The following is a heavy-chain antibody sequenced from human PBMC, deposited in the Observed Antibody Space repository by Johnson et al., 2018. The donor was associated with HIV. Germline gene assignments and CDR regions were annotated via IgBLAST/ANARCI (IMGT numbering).Heavy chain of an antibody. CDR2: INSDGSNT. CDR3: AKGQVARGAFDI. CDR1: GFSFSTYW. V-gene: IGHV3-74*02. Sequence: MQLVESGGGSIQPGGSLRLSCEASGFSFSTYWMHWVRQAPGKGLVWVSRINSDGSNTTYADSGKGRFTISRANAKNTLYLQMHNLRAEDTAVYYCAKGQVARGAFDIWGQGTTVTVSS. J-gene: IGHJ3*02.